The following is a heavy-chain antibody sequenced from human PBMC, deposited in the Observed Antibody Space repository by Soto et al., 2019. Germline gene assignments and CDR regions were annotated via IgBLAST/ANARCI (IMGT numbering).Heavy chain of an antibody. CDR1: GYTFTTYG. CDR2: ISAYNGNT. CDR3: ARESTERGREY. Sequence: QVQLVQSGAEVKKPGASVKVSCKASGYTFTTYGISWVRQAPGQGLEWMGWISAYNGNTNYAQNLQGRVTMTTDTFTRTAYLDLRSLRCAYTAVYYCARESTERGREYWGQGTLVIVSS. J-gene: IGHJ4*02. V-gene: IGHV1-18*01. D-gene: IGHD3-16*01.